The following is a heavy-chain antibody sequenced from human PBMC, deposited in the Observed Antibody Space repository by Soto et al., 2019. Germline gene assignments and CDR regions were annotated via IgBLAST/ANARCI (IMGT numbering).Heavy chain of an antibody. D-gene: IGHD4-4*01. J-gene: IGHJ4*02. V-gene: IGHV4-61*01. CDR2: VHYSGHT. CDR1: GDSVSSDIYY. Sequence: QVQLQESGPGLVKPSETLSLTCTVSGDSVSSDIYYWNWFRQPPGKGLEWLGDVHYSGHTKYNPSLKSRVTISGDTSKNQFSRTVSSVTPADTAVYYCARGPTVTTDYWGQGTLVTVSS. CDR3: ARGPTVTTDY.